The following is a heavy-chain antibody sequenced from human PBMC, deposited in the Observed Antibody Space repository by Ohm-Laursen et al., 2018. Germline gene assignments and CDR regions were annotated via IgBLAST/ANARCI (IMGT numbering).Heavy chain of an antibody. V-gene: IGHV1-2*02. CDR2: IKPNSGGT. CDR1: GYTFTAYY. Sequence: SVKVSCKASGYTFTAYYMHWVRQAPGQGLEWMGWIKPNSGGTNYAQKFQGRVTMTRDTSISTDYMEVSSLTFDDTAVYYCARGITRSAFDIWGQGTMVTVSS. J-gene: IGHJ3*02. D-gene: IGHD1-14*01. CDR3: ARGITRSAFDI.